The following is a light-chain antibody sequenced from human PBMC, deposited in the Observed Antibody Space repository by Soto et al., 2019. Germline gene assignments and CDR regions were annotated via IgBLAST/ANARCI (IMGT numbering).Light chain of an antibody. CDR1: NTDVGGHHY. CDR2: EVS. CDR3: SSYTSSSTVV. V-gene: IGLV2-14*01. J-gene: IGLJ2*01. Sequence: QSALTQPASVSGSPGQSISISCTGTNTDVGGHHYVSWYQQHPGKAPKLVIYEVSNRPSGVSNRFSGSKSGNTASLTISGLQAEDEADYYCSSYTSSSTVVFGGGTKLTVL.